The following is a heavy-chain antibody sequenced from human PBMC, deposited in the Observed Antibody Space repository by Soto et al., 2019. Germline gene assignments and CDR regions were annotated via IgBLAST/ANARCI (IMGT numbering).Heavy chain of an antibody. Sequence: QVQLVESGGGLVKPGGSLRLSCAASGFTFSDYYMSWIRQAPGKGLEWVSYVGRSGTYTNYADSVKGRFTISRDNAKNTFFFKRKCLRARDGAVYYCATSYYDGSGYSSFACWGQGTRVTVS. CDR2: VGRSGTYT. D-gene: IGHD3-22*01. V-gene: IGHV3-11*06. J-gene: IGHJ4*02. CDR1: GFTFSDYY. CDR3: ATSYYDGSGYSSFAC.